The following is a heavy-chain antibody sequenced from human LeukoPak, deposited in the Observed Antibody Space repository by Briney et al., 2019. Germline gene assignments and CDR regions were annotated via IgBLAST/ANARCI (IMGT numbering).Heavy chain of an antibody. V-gene: IGHV3-66*01. D-gene: IGHD3-16*01. J-gene: IGHJ6*02. CDR1: GFTVSSKY. CDR3: ARESTSFQFMYYYYYGMDV. CDR2: IYSGGST. Sequence: GGSLRLSCAASGFTVSSKYMSWVRQAPGKGLEWVSVIYSGGSTYYADSVKGRFTISRDNSKNTLYLQMNSLRAEDTAVYYCARESTSFQFMYYYYYGMDVWGQETTVTVSS.